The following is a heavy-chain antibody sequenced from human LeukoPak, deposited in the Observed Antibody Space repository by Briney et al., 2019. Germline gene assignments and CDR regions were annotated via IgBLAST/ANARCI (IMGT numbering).Heavy chain of an antibody. Sequence: PGGSLRLSCAVSGFTFDDYAMHWVRQVPGKGLEWVSGINWDSDSIGYADSVKGRFTTSRDNAKNSLYLQMNSLRAEDTAVYYCAKRGGSSGNYYRIHYMDVWGKGTTVVVSS. CDR2: INWDSDSI. D-gene: IGHD3-10*01. J-gene: IGHJ6*03. V-gene: IGHV3-9*01. CDR1: GFTFDDYA. CDR3: AKRGGSSGNYYRIHYMDV.